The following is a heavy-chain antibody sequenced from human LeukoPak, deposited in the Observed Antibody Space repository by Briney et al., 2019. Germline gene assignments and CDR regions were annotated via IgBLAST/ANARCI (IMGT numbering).Heavy chain of an antibody. CDR1: GGSINNYY. D-gene: IGHD4-11*01. V-gene: IGHV4-4*07. J-gene: IGHJ3*02. CDR2: IFTSGRT. CDR3: ARAPVTVKDSFDI. Sequence: SETLSLTCAVSGGSINNYYWSWIRQPAGKGLEWIGSIFTSGRTNYHASLKRRVTMSVDTSKNQFSLKLRSMTAADTAVYYCARAPVTVKDSFDIWGQGTMVTVSS.